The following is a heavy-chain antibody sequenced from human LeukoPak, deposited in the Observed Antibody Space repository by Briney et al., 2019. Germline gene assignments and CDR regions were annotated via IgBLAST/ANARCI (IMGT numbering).Heavy chain of an antibody. Sequence: SETLSLTCAVSGGSISSSSYYWGWIRQPPGKGLEWIGSIYYSGSTYYNPSLKSRVTISVDTSKNQFSLKLSSVTAADTAVYYCARDRATVTLYYYYYYYMDVWGKGTTVTVSS. CDR2: IYYSGST. V-gene: IGHV4-39*07. J-gene: IGHJ6*03. CDR1: GGSISSSSYY. CDR3: ARDRATVTLYYYYYYYMDV. D-gene: IGHD4-17*01.